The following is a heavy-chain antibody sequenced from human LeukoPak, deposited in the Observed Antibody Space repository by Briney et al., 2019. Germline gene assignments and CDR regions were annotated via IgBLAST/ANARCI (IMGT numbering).Heavy chain of an antibody. Sequence: SVKVSCKASGNTFTGYYMHWVRQAPGQGLEWMGWINPNSGGTNYAQKFQGRVTMTRDTSISTAYMELSRLRSDDTAVYYCARDRGSYFSDAFDIWGQGTMVTVSS. CDR2: INPNSGGT. CDR3: ARDRGSYFSDAFDI. J-gene: IGHJ3*02. V-gene: IGHV1-2*02. CDR1: GNTFTGYY. D-gene: IGHD1-26*01.